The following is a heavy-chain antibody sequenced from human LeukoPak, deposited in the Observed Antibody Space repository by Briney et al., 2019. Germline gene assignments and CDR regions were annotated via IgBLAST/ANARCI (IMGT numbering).Heavy chain of an antibody. J-gene: IGHJ4*02. CDR3: ARGPPTDYYDSSGFYYVFDY. CDR2: IYYSGST. Sequence: SETLSLTCTVSGGSISSYYWSWIRQPPGKGLEWIGYIYYSGSTNYNPSLKSRVTISVDTSKNQFSLKLSSVTAADTAVYFCARGPPTDYYDSSGFYYVFDYWGQGTLVTVSS. CDR1: GGSISSYY. V-gene: IGHV4-59*12. D-gene: IGHD3-22*01.